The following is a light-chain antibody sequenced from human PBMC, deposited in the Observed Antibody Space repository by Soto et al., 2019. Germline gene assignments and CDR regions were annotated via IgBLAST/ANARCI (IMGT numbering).Light chain of an antibody. V-gene: IGKV3-20*01. J-gene: IGKJ1*01. CDR1: QTVASNF. Sequence: EIVLTQSPGTLSLSPGERVTLSCRASQTVASNFLAWYQQKPGQAPRLLIYGASSRATGIPDRFSGSGSGTDFTLSISRLEPEDLAVYYCQQYGSSPRTFGQGTKVKIK. CDR2: GAS. CDR3: QQYGSSPRT.